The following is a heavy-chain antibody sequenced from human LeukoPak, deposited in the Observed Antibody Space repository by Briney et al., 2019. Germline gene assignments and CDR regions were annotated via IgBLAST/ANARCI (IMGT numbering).Heavy chain of an antibody. Sequence: GGSLRLSCAASGFTVSSNYMNWVRQAPWKGLEWVSVIYSGGSTFYADSVEGRFTISRDNSNNTLYLQMNSLRAEDTAMYYCAREYYDNSGGEDAFDIWGPGTMVTVSS. CDR1: GFTVSSNY. CDR2: IYSGGST. D-gene: IGHD3-22*01. CDR3: AREYYDNSGGEDAFDI. V-gene: IGHV3-53*01. J-gene: IGHJ3*02.